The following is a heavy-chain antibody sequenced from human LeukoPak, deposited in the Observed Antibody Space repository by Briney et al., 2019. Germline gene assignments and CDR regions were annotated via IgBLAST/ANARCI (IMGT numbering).Heavy chain of an antibody. CDR1: GFTFSSYG. Sequence: PGGSLRLSCAASGFTFSSYGMHWVRQAPGKGLEWVSAISGSGGSTYYADSVKGRFTISRDNSKNTLYLQMNSLRAEDTAVYYCAKDGDYDILTGYHDYWGQGTLVTVSS. D-gene: IGHD3-9*01. CDR2: ISGSGGST. J-gene: IGHJ4*02. V-gene: IGHV3-23*01. CDR3: AKDGDYDILTGYHDY.